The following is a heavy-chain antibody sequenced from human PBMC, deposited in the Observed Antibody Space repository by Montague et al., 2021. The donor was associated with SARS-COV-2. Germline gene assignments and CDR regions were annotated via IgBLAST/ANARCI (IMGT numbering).Heavy chain of an antibody. V-gene: IGHV4-59*08. D-gene: IGHD3-22*01. J-gene: IGHJ4*02. CDR1: GGSISSYY. CDR2: ISYSGST. Sequence: SETLSLTCTVSGGSISSYYWSWIRQPPGKGLEWIGYISYSGSTNYNPSLKSRVTISVDTSKNQFSLKLSSVTAADTAVYYCARHFYDSSGYYSGAYFDYWGQGTLVTVSS. CDR3: ARHFYDSSGYYSGAYFDY.